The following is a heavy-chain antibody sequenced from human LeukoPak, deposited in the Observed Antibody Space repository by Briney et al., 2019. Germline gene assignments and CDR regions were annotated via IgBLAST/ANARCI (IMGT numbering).Heavy chain of an antibody. Sequence: ASVKVSCKASGYTFNNHYMYWVRQAPGQGLEWMGVINPSGGSTSYAQKFQGRVTMTRDTSTRTVYMEVNSLRSEDTAVYYCARPGVGFDCWGQGTLVTVSS. V-gene: IGHV1-46*02. CDR1: GYTFNNHY. D-gene: IGHD3-3*01. J-gene: IGHJ4*02. CDR3: ARPGVGFDC. CDR2: INPSGGST.